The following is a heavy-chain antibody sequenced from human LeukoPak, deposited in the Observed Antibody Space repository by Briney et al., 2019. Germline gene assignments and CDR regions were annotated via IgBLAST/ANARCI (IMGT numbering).Heavy chain of an antibody. CDR2: VHLSGRT. CDR1: GFTFSYYA. Sequence: GSLRLSCAASGFTFSYYAMSWVRQPPGEGLEWIGEVHLSGRTHYNPSLESRVTMSVDMSENHISLRLTSVTAADTAVYYCAREGGPYCPLDYSGQGTLVTVSS. D-gene: IGHD2-21*02. V-gene: IGHV4-4*02. CDR3: AREGGPYCPLDY. J-gene: IGHJ4*02.